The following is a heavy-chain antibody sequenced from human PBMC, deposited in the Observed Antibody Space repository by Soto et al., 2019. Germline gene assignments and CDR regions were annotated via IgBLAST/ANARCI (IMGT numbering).Heavy chain of an antibody. CDR3: EKERISVAGPDAFDI. CDR1: GFTFSSCA. D-gene: IGHD6-19*01. Sequence: GGSLRLSCAVSGFTFSSCAMNWVRQAPGKGLEWVSAISASGGGTYYADSVKGRFTVSRDNSKNTLYLQMNSLRAEDTAVYYCEKERISVAGPDAFDIWGQGTMVPVSS. CDR2: ISASGGGT. J-gene: IGHJ3*02. V-gene: IGHV3-23*01.